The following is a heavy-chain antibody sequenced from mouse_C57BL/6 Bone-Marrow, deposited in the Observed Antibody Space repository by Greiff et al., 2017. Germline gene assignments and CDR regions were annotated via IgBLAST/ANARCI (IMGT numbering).Heavy chain of an antibody. CDR3: ARSLYYGYDWYFDV. Sequence: LVESGAELVRPGTSVKMSCKASGYTFTNYWIGWAKQRPGHGLEWIGDIYPGGGYTNYNEKFKGKATLTADKSSSTAYMQFSSLTSEDSAIYYCARSLYYGYDWYFDVWGTGTTVTVSS. CDR2: IYPGGGYT. D-gene: IGHD2-2*01. V-gene: IGHV1-63*01. CDR1: GYTFTNYW. J-gene: IGHJ1*03.